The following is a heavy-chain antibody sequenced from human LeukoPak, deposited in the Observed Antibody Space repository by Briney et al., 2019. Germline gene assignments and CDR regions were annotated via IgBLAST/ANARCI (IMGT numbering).Heavy chain of an antibody. D-gene: IGHD3-22*01. V-gene: IGHV3-21*01. CDR2: ISVRSNYK. CDR3: VRCGRSSDTSGFYYYYDF. Sequence: GGSLRLSCAASGYTFSSYSINWVRQAPGKGLEWVSSISVRSNYKYYADSVRGRFRISRDNARNSLYLQMDSLKAEDTAVYDCVRCGRSSDTSGFYYYYDFWGQGTTVTVSS. CDR1: GYTFSSYS. J-gene: IGHJ6*02.